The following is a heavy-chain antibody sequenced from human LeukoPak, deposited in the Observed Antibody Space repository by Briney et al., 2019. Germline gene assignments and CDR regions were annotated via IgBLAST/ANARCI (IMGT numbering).Heavy chain of an antibody. V-gene: IGHV4-34*01. Sequence: SETLSLTCAVYGGSFSGYYWSWIRPPPGKGLEWIGEINHSVSTNYNPSLKSRVTISVDTSKNQFSLKLSSVTAADTAVYYCARGDIVVVPAAPIYYYYYGMDVWGQGTTVTVSS. CDR3: ARGDIVVVPAAPIYYYYYGMDV. J-gene: IGHJ6*02. D-gene: IGHD2-2*01. CDR2: INHSVST. CDR1: GGSFSGYY.